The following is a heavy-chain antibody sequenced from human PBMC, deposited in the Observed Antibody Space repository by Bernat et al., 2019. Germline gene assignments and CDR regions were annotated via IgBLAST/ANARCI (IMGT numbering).Heavy chain of an antibody. D-gene: IGHD4-23*01. CDR2: IYSGDDT. J-gene: IGHJ4*02. V-gene: IGHV3-66*04. CDR1: GFTVTNNH. CDR3: VGHGGNSF. Sequence: LVESGGDLVQPGVSLRLSCAVSGFTVTNNHVSWVRQAPEKGLEWVSTIYSGDDTIYADSVKGRFTISRDNSKNIVYLQMNTVRAEDTAVYYCVGHGGNSFWGQGTLVTVSS.